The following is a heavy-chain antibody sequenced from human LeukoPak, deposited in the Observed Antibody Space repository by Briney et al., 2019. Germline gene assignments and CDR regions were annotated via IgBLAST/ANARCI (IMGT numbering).Heavy chain of an antibody. V-gene: IGHV4-61*02. CDR1: GGSISSGSYY. Sequence: PSETLSLTCTVSGGSISSGSYYWSWIRQPAGKGLEWIGRIYTSGSTNYNPSLKSRVTISVDTSKNQFSLKLSSVTAADTAVYYCARDLGYYYGSGEMNWFDPWGQGTLVTVSS. D-gene: IGHD3-10*01. J-gene: IGHJ5*02. CDR3: ARDLGYYYGSGEMNWFDP. CDR2: IYTSGST.